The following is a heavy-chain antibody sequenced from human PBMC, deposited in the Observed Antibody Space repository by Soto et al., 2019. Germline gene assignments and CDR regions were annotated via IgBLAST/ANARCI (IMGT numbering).Heavy chain of an antibody. Sequence: SETLSLTCNMSGDSYSISTYSWSWIRQPPGKALQWIGFIYQSGVTSYNPSLAGRVSISLDRSNNQCSLKLKSVTAADTAVYFCAGMPYTSGLRFDPWGPGTLVTVSS. CDR2: IYQSGVT. CDR3: AGMPYTSGLRFDP. J-gene: IGHJ5*02. CDR1: GDSYSISTYS. V-gene: IGHV4-30-2*01. D-gene: IGHD6-19*01.